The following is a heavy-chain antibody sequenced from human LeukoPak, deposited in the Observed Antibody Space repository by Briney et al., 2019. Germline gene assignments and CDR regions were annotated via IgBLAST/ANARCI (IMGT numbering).Heavy chain of an antibody. J-gene: IGHJ4*02. D-gene: IGHD3-22*01. CDR2: IYSGGST. V-gene: IGHV3-53*01. CDR3: ARIYYDSSGSIPY. CDR1: GFTVSSNY. Sequence: GGSLRLSCAASGFTVSSNYMSWVRQAPGKGLEWVSVIYSGGSTYYADSVKGRFTISRDNAKNSLYLQMNSLRDEDTAVYYCARIYYDSSGSIPYWGQGTLVTVSS.